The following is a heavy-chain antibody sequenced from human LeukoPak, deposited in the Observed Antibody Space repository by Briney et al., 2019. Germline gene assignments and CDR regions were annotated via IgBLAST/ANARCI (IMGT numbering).Heavy chain of an antibody. Sequence: SETLSLTCAVYGGSFSGYNWSWIRQPPGKGLEWIGSISHSGSTYYNPSLKSRVTISVDTSKNHFSLKLSSVTAADTAVYYCARDSGYYDFWRRYFLSATPGGGFDPWGQGTLVNVS. J-gene: IGHJ5*02. CDR1: GGSFSGYN. D-gene: IGHD3-3*01. V-gene: IGHV4-34*01. CDR3: ARDSGYYDFWRRYFLSATPGGGFDP. CDR2: ISHSGST.